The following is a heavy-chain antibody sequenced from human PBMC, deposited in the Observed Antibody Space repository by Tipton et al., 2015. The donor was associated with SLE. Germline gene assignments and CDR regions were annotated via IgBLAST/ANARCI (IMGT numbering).Heavy chain of an antibody. D-gene: IGHD6-6*01. J-gene: IGHJ5*02. V-gene: IGHV4-31*03. Sequence: TLSLTCTVSGGSISSGGYYWSWIRQHPGKGLEWIGYIYYSGSTYHNPSLKSRVTISVDTSKNQFSLKLSSVTAADTAVYYCAREAIAAQGWFDPWGQGTLVTVSS. CDR3: AREAIAAQGWFDP. CDR1: GGSISSGGYY. CDR2: IYYSGST.